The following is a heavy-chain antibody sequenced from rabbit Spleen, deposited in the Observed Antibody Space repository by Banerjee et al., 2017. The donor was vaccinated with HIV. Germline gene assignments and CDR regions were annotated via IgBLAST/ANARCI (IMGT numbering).Heavy chain of an antibody. CDR3: ARNRDGNGGAFGL. CDR1: GFDLSSYYY. V-gene: IGHV1S45*01. CDR2: IYIGSGST. Sequence: QEQLVESGGGLVQPEGSLTLTCTASGFDLSSYYYMCWVRQAPGKGLEWIGCIYIGSGSTYYASWAKGRFTISKTSSTVTLQMTSLTAADTATYFCARNRDGNGGAFGLWGQGTLVTVS. D-gene: IGHD6-1*01. J-gene: IGHJ3*01.